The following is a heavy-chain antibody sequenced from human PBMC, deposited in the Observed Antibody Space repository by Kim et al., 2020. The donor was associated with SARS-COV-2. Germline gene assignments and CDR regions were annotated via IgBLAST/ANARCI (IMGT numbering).Heavy chain of an antibody. CDR1: GYTFTSYG. Sequence: ASVKVSCQASGYTFTSYGIVWVRQAPGQGLEWVGYVSPYNGKTDYAQKFQGRVTMTTDTSTTTAYMDLRSLSSDDTAVYYCARETQSDWAAHYWGQGTRVTVSS. J-gene: IGHJ4*02. V-gene: IGHV1-18*01. CDR3: ARETQSDWAAHY. D-gene: IGHD3-9*01. CDR2: VSPYNGKT.